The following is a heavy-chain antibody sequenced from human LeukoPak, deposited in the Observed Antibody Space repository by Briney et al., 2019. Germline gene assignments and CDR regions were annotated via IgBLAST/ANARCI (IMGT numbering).Heavy chain of an antibody. CDR3: ARGKQQLVVGWFDP. J-gene: IGHJ5*02. Sequence: XXGQGLEXMXRIIPILGIANYAQKFQGRVTITADKSTSTAYMELSSLRSEDTAVYYCARGKQQLVVGWFDPWGQGTLVTVSS. D-gene: IGHD6-13*01. V-gene: IGHV1-69*04. CDR2: IIPILGIA.